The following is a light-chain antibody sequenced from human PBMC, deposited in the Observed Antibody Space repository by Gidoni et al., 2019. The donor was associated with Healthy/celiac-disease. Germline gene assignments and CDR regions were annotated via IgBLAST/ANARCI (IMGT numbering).Light chain of an antibody. J-gene: IGKJ1*01. CDR3: KQDNKWLGT. CDR2: GAS. Sequence: EVVMTPSPATLSVSPGESATLPCRSRPSVSSNLPWYQQKPGQAPRLLIYGASTRATGIPARFSGSGSGTEFTLTISSLESEDFAVYYCKQDNKWLGTFXQXTKVEIK. CDR1: PSVSSN. V-gene: IGKV3-15*01.